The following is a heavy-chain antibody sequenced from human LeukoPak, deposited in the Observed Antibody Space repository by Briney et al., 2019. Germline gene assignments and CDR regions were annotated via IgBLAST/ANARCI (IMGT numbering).Heavy chain of an antibody. J-gene: IGHJ3*02. CDR3: TTRGNYGSDLGDAFDI. V-gene: IGHV3-21*01. CDR2: IITSDNYI. CDR1: GFTFSSYS. Sequence: GGSLRLSCAASGFTFSSYSMNWVRQAPGKGLQWVSSIITSDNYIYYADSVKGRFTISRDNAKNSLYLQMNSLRAEDTAVYYCTTRGNYGSDLGDAFDIWGQGTMVTVSS. D-gene: IGHD3-10*01.